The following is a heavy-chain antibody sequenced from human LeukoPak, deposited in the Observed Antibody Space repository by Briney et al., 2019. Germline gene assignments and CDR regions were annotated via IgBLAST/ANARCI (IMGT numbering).Heavy chain of an antibody. D-gene: IGHD3-10*01. CDR1: GGSISSYY. CDR2: INHSGST. CDR3: VAMVRGVIIMEQGYFDY. Sequence: PSETLSLTCTVSGGSISSYYWSWIRQPPGKGLEWIGEINHSGSTNYNPSLKSRVTISVDTSKNQFSLKLSSVTAADTAVYYCVAMVRGVIIMEQGYFDYWGQGTLVTVSS. J-gene: IGHJ4*02. V-gene: IGHV4-34*01.